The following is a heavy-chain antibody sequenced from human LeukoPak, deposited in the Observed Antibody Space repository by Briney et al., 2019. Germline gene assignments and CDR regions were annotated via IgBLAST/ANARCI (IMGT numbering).Heavy chain of an antibody. D-gene: IGHD2-15*01. J-gene: IGHJ6*02. Sequence: GGSLRLSCAASGFTFSSYAMHWVRQAPGKGLEWVAVISYDGSNKYYADSVKGRFTISRDNSKNTLYLQMNSLRAEDTAVYYCARDQVVASPSGMDVWGQGTTVTVSS. CDR3: ARDQVVASPSGMDV. V-gene: IGHV3-30-3*01. CDR1: GFTFSSYA. CDR2: ISYDGSNK.